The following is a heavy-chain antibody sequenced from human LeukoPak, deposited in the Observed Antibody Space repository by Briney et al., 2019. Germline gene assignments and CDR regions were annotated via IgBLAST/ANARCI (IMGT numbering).Heavy chain of an antibody. J-gene: IGHJ6*04. CDR3: AKVGVEDIVVVPAAPDV. Sequence: GGSPRLSCTASGITVRVNYMTWVRQPPGKGLEWVSLIYTGGRTSYADSVKGRFTISRDNSKNTLYLQMNSLRAEDTAVYYCAKVGVEDIVVVPAAPDVWGKGTTVTVSS. D-gene: IGHD2-2*01. CDR1: GITVRVNY. CDR2: IYTGGRT. V-gene: IGHV3-53*01.